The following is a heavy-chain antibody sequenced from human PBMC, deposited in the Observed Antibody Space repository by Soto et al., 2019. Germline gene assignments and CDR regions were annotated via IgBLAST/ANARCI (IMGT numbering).Heavy chain of an antibody. V-gene: IGHV1-58*01. Sequence: QLQLVQSGPEVQKPGTSVKVSCKASGFTFTASAVQWVRQARGQRLEWIGWIVVGSGKTNYAENFRDRVTLPRNTATSTAYMDVHGLRSEDTDVYYSAGGGYAKLLYYPSSYYYGMDVWGQGTTVTVSS. CDR3: AGGGYAKLLYYPSSYYYGMDV. D-gene: IGHD3-22*01. CDR2: IVVGSGKT. J-gene: IGHJ6*02. CDR1: GFTFTASA.